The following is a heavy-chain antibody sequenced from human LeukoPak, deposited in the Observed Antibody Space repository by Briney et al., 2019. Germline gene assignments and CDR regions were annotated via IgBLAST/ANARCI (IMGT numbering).Heavy chain of an antibody. D-gene: IGHD1-7*01. Sequence: SETLSLTCTVSGGSISSHYWSWIRQPPGKGLEWIGYIYYSGSTNHNPSLKSRVTISVDTSKNQFSLKLSSVTAADTAVYYCARDNWNYYYFDYWGQGTLVTVSS. V-gene: IGHV4-59*11. CDR2: IYYSGST. CDR1: GGSISSHY. CDR3: ARDNWNYYYFDY. J-gene: IGHJ4*02.